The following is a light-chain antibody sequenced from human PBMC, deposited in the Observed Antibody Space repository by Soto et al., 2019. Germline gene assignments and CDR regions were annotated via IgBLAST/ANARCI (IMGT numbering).Light chain of an antibody. J-gene: IGLJ2*01. V-gene: IGLV9-49*01. CDR1: SGYSNYK. Sequence: QSVLTQPPSASASLGASVTLTCTLSSGYSNYKVDWYQQRPGKGPRFVMRVGTGGIVGSKGDGIPDRFSVLGSGLNRYLTIKNIQEEDESDYHCGADHGSGSTLFGGGTKVTVL. CDR2: VGTGGIVG. CDR3: GADHGSGSTL.